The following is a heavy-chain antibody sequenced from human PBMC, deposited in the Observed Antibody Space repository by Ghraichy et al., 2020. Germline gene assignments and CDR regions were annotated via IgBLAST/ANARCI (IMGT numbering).Heavy chain of an antibody. J-gene: IGHJ6*03. CDR1: GGSISSSNW. CDR3: ATNLWERRGSRDYYYYMDV. CDR2: IYHSGST. Sequence: SETLSLTCAVSGGSISSSNWWSWVRQPPGKGLEWIGEIYHSGSTNYNPSLKSRVTISVDKSKNQFSLKLSSVTAADTAVYYCATNLWERRGSRDYYYYMDVWGKGTTVTVSS. D-gene: IGHD1-26*01. V-gene: IGHV4-4*02.